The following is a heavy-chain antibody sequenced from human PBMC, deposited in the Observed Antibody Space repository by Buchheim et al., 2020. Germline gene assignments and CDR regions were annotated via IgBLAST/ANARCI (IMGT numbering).Heavy chain of an antibody. CDR1: GFTFSSYA. CDR2: ISYDGSNK. CDR3: ARDQLSSGWYYYYYGMDV. J-gene: IGHJ6*02. D-gene: IGHD6-19*01. Sequence: QVQLVESGGGVVQPGRSLRLSCAASGFTFSSYAMHWVRQAPGKGLEWVAVISYDGSNKYYADSVKGRFTISRDNSKNTLHLQMNSLRAEDTAVYYCARDQLSSGWYYYYYGMDVWGQGTT. V-gene: IGHV3-30*04.